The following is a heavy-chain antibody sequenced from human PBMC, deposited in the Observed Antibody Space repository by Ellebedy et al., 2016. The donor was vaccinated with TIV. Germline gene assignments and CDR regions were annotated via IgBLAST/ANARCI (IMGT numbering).Heavy chain of an antibody. CDR3: AHSSSWTIDH. Sequence: SGPTLVTPTQTLTLPCSFSGFSLSSNAVGVSWIRQPPGTALEWLALIYWDDTETYSPSLESRLTITKDTSKNQVVLTMTNMDPVDTATYYCAHSSSWTIDHWGQGTLVTVSS. CDR1: GFSLSSNAVG. V-gene: IGHV2-5*02. J-gene: IGHJ4*02. D-gene: IGHD6-13*01. CDR2: IYWDDTE.